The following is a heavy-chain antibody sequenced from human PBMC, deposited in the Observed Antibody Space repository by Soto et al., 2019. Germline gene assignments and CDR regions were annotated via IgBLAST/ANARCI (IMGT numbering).Heavy chain of an antibody. D-gene: IGHD2-2*01. Sequence: VQLVQSGAEVKKPGASVKVSCKASGYTFTSFGISWVRQAPRQGLEWMGWISAYNGNTKYAQKFQGRVTITPDTSTSTAFMELRSLRSDDTAVYYCARDPLTRYCSGPSCYLGYAFDIWGQGTMVTVS. CDR3: ARDPLTRYCSGPSCYLGYAFDI. V-gene: IGHV1-18*01. CDR1: GYTFTSFG. CDR2: ISAYNGNT. J-gene: IGHJ3*02.